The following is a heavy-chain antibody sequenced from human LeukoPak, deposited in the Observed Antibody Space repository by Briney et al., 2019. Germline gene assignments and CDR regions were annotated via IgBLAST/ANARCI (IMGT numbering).Heavy chain of an antibody. Sequence: GGSLRLSCAASGFTFSSYAMSWVRQAPGKGLEWVSAISGSGGSTYYADSVKGRFTISRDNSKNTLYLQMNSLRVEDTAVYYCARGQDSSGYYESLDHWGQGTLVTVSS. CDR2: ISGSGGST. CDR1: GFTFSSYA. J-gene: IGHJ4*02. CDR3: ARGQDSSGYYESLDH. V-gene: IGHV3-23*01. D-gene: IGHD3-22*01.